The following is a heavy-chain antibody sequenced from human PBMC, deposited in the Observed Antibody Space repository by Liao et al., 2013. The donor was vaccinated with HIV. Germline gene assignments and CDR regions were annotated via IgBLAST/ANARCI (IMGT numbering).Heavy chain of an antibody. V-gene: IGHV4-4*07. CDR1: GGSIRSYY. J-gene: IGHJ6*03. Sequence: QVQLQESGPGLVKPSGTLSLTCSVSGGSIRSYYWSWIRQSAGKGLEWIGSIYYSGKAYYNPSLKSRVTISVDTSKNQFSLTLSSVTAADTAVYYCARDESSGSYSYFHYYYMDVWGKGTTVTVSS. CDR2: IYYSGKA. D-gene: IGHD1-26*01. CDR3: ARDESSGSYSYFHYYYMDV.